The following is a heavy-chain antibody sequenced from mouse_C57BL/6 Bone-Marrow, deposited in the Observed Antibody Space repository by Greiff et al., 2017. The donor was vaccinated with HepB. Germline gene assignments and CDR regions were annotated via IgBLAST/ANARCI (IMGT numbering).Heavy chain of an antibody. CDR3: ARSLYYYGPSYAMDY. CDR1: GYSITSGYD. J-gene: IGHJ4*01. CDR2: ISYSGST. V-gene: IGHV3-1*01. Sequence: DVKLQESGPGMVKPSQSLSLTCTVTGYSITSGYDWHWIRHFPGNKLEWMGYISYSGSTNYNPSLKSRISITHDTSKNHFFLKLNSVTTEDTATYYCARSLYYYGPSYAMDYWGQGTSVTVSS. D-gene: IGHD1-1*01.